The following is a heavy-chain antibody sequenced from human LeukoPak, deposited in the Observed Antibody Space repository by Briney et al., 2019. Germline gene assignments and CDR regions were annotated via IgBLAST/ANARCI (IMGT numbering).Heavy chain of an antibody. CDR1: GFTFSNFG. CDR3: ATDLRIAVAGSIDY. CDR2: IRYDGSNE. V-gene: IGHV3-30*02. D-gene: IGHD6-19*01. Sequence: GGSLRLSCAASGFTFSNFGMHWVRQAPGKGLEWVAFIRYDGSNEYYADSVKGRFTISRDNSKNTLYLQMNSLRSEDTAVYYCATDLRIAVAGSIDYWGQGTLVTVSS. J-gene: IGHJ4*02.